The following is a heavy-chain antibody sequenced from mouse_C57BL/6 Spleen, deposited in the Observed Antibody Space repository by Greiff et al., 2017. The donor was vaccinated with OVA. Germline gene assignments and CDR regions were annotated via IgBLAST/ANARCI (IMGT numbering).Heavy chain of an antibody. Sequence: QVQLQQPGAELVKPGASVKLSCKASGYTFTSYWMHWVKQRPGQGLEWIGMIHPNSGSTNYNEKFKSKATLTVDKSSSTAYMQLSSLTSEDSAFYYCAREGYMVTTKVFDYWGQGTTLTVSS. CDR3: AREGYMVTTKVFDY. CDR2: IHPNSGST. D-gene: IGHD2-2*01. V-gene: IGHV1-64*01. CDR1: GYTFTSYW. J-gene: IGHJ2*01.